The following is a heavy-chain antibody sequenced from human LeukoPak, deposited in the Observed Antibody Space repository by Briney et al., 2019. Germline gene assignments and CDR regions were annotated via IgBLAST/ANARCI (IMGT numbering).Heavy chain of an antibody. CDR1: GYTFSRYG. Sequence: SVKVSCTASGYTFSRYGISWVRQAPGQGLEGMGWISGYNGHTKYAQKVQGRVTMSTDTSTSTVYMELRSLISDDTGVYYCARGQTNRLLWVGELVSNINPFDYWGQGTLVTVSS. CDR2: ISGYNGHT. J-gene: IGHJ4*02. CDR3: ARGQTNRLLWVGELVSNINPFDY. V-gene: IGHV1-18*01. D-gene: IGHD3-10*01.